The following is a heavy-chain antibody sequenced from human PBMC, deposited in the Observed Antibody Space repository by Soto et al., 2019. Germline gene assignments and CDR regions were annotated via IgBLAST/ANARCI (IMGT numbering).Heavy chain of an antibody. D-gene: IGHD2-15*01. V-gene: IGHV4-39*01. CDR1: GGSISSSSYY. Sequence: SETLSLTCTVSGGSISSSSYYWGWIRQPPGKGLEWIGSIYYSGSTYYNPSLKSRVTISVDTSKNQFSLKLSSVTAADTAVYYCAGLPRVAATHYYYYYMDVWGKGTTVTVSS. CDR2: IYYSGST. J-gene: IGHJ6*03. CDR3: AGLPRVAATHYYYYYMDV.